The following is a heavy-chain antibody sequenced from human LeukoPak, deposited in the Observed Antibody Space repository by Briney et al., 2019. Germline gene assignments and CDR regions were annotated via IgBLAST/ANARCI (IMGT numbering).Heavy chain of an antibody. CDR3: ASLYCSSTSCYREIDY. D-gene: IGHD2-2*02. V-gene: IGHV4-34*01. J-gene: IGHJ4*02. Sequence: SETLSLTCAVYGGSLSGYYWSWIRQPPGKGLEWIGEINHSGSTNYNPSLKSRVTISVDTSKNQFSLKLSSVTAADTAVYYCASLYCSSTSCYREIDYWGQGTLVTVSS. CDR2: INHSGST. CDR1: GGSLSGYY.